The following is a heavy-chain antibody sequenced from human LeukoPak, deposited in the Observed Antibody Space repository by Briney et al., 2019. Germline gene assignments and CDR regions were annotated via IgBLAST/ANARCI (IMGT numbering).Heavy chain of an antibody. J-gene: IGHJ4*02. Sequence: PGGSLRLSCAASGFTFSNAWMNWVRQAPGKGLEWVAVAYHDGWRGVSDKYYVDSVKGRFTVSRDNSKNTLYLQMSSLSTEDTAVYYCATGSGYYYDHWGQGTLVTVS. CDR3: ATGSGYYYDH. D-gene: IGHD3-22*01. V-gene: IGHV3-33*08. CDR2: AYHDGWRGVSDK. CDR1: GFTFSNAW.